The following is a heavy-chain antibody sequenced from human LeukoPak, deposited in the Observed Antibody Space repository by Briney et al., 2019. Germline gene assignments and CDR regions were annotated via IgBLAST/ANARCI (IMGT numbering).Heavy chain of an antibody. Sequence: ASVKVSCKASGGTFSSYAISWVRQAPGQGLEWMGGIIPIFGTANYAQKFQGRVTITADESTSTAYMELSSLRSEDTAVYYCATVVPHFGVVIHAFDIWGQGTMVTVSS. CDR3: ATVVPHFGVVIHAFDI. D-gene: IGHD3-3*01. CDR1: GGTFSSYA. J-gene: IGHJ3*02. CDR2: IIPIFGTA. V-gene: IGHV1-69*01.